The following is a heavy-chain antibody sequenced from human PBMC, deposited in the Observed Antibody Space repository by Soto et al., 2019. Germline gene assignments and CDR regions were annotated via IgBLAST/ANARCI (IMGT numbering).Heavy chain of an antibody. CDR2: INHSGTI. V-gene: IGHV4-34*01. J-gene: IGHJ6*02. CDR3: ARADRTLVTSYSLDV. D-gene: IGHD2-21*02. Sequence: TLSLTCAVYGGSFSGYYWTWIRQPPGKGLEWIGEINHSGTINFNPSLKSRLTISLDTSKKHFSLKLSSVTDADTAAYYCARADRTLVTSYSLDVWGQGTTVTVSS. CDR1: GGSFSGYY.